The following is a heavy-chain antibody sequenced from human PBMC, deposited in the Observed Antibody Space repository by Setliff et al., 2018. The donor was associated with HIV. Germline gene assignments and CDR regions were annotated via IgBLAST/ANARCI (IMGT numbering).Heavy chain of an antibody. J-gene: IGHJ4*02. CDR2: IYPGDSDT. CDR1: AYTFTSYW. D-gene: IGHD3-10*01. V-gene: IGHV5-51*01. Sequence: PGESLKISCKGSAYTFTSYWIGWVRQMPGKGLEWMGIIYPGDSDTRYSPSFQGQVTISADKSISTAYLQWSSLKASDTAMYYCARHGQYGSGSYYNRPFDFWGQGTLVTVSS. CDR3: ARHGQYGSGSYYNRPFDF.